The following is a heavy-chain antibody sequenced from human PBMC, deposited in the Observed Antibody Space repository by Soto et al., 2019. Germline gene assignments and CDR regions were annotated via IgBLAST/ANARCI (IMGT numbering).Heavy chain of an antibody. CDR2: IYYSGST. J-gene: IGHJ6*03. CDR1: GGSISSGGYY. Sequence: SKTLSLTCTVSGGSISSGGYYWSWIRQHPGKGLEWIGYIYYSGSTYYNPSLRGRVTISVDTSKNQFCLKLSSVTAADTAVYYCARDRRDRHFYYYYYYMDVWGKGTTVTVSS. D-gene: IGHD3-3*02. V-gene: IGHV4-31*03. CDR3: ARDRRDRHFYYYYYYMDV.